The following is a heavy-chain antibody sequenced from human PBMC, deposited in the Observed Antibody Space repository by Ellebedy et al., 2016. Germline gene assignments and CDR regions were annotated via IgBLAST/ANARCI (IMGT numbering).Heavy chain of an antibody. V-gene: IGHV1-69*04. CDR3: ARPVSGYSSSWYGY. CDR2: IIPILGIA. D-gene: IGHD6-13*01. Sequence: ASVKVSCKASGGTFSSYAISWVRQAPGQGLEWMGRIIPILGIANYAQKFQGRVTITADKSTSTAYMELSSLRSEDTAVYYCARPVSGYSSSWYGYWGQGTLVTVSS. J-gene: IGHJ4*02. CDR1: GGTFSSYA.